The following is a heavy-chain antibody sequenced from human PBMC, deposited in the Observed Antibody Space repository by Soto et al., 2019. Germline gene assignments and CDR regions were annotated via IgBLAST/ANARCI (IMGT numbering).Heavy chain of an antibody. CDR2: IYSGGTI. CDR1: GFTVTINY. V-gene: IGHV3-66*02. D-gene: IGHD6-19*01. Sequence: PGGSLRLSCAVSGFTVTINYMSWVRQAPGKGLEWVSVIYSGGTIYYADSVKGRFTISRDSSKNTVSLEMTSLRAEDTAVYYCAKGGRQWLVTSDFNYWGQGALVTVSS. J-gene: IGHJ4*02. CDR3: AKGGRQWLVTSDFNY.